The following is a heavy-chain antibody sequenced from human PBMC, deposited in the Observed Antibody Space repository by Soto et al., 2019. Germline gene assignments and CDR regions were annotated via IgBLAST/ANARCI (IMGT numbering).Heavy chain of an antibody. CDR2: INGGGST. Sequence: VGSLRLSCAASGFTFTKYWMHWVRQAPGKGLTWVSRINGGGSTYYADSVKGRFTISRDNSKNTLYLQMNSLRAEDTAVYYCAKVGKRAVAVDYWGQGTLVTVSS. D-gene: IGHD6-19*01. CDR1: GFTFTKYW. CDR3: AKVGKRAVAVDY. V-gene: IGHV3-23*01. J-gene: IGHJ4*02.